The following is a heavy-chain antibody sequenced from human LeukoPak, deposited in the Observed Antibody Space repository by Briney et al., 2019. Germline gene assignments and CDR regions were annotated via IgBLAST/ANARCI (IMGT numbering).Heavy chain of an antibody. CDR2: IYYSGST. V-gene: IGHV4-39*01. Sequence: SETLSLTCTVSGGSICSSSYYWGWIRQPPGEGLEWIGSIYYSGSTYYNPSLKSRVTISVDTSKNQFSLKLSSVTAADTAVYYCARHIEGRESITIFGVAIDYWGQGTLVTVSS. CDR1: GGSICSSSYY. CDR3: ARHIEGRESITIFGVAIDY. J-gene: IGHJ4*02. D-gene: IGHD3-3*01.